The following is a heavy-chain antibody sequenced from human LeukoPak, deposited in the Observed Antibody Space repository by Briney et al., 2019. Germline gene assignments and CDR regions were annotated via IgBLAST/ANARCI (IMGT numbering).Heavy chain of an antibody. Sequence: GGSLRLSCAASGFTCSSYAMSWVRQAPGKGLERVSTISGSGGTTYYADSVKGRFTISRDNSKNTLYLQMNSLRAEDTAVYYCAKPDYGFGNFDYWGQGTLVTVSS. CDR2: ISGSGGTT. CDR3: AKPDYGFGNFDY. J-gene: IGHJ4*02. CDR1: GFTCSSYA. V-gene: IGHV3-23*01. D-gene: IGHD3-10*01.